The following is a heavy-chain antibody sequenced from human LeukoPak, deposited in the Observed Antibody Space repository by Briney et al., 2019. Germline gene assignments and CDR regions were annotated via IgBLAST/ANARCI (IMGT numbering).Heavy chain of an antibody. CDR1: GGSISSYY. CDR2: IYYSGST. Sequence: PSETLSLTCTGSGGSISSYYWSWIRQPPGKGLEWIGYIYYSGSTNYNPSLKSRVTISVDTSKNQFSLKLSSVNAADTAVYYCARLGQDSSGYYYGAKVGFDYWGQGTLVTVSS. V-gene: IGHV4-59*08. CDR3: ARLGQDSSGYYYGAKVGFDY. J-gene: IGHJ4*02. D-gene: IGHD3-22*01.